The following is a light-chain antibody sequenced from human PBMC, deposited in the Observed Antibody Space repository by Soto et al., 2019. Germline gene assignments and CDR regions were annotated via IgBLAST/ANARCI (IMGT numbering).Light chain of an antibody. CDR1: QSVSSSY. CDR3: QQYGSSST. J-gene: IGKJ5*01. CDR2: GAS. V-gene: IGKV3-20*01. Sequence: EIVLTQSPGTLSLSPGERATLSCRASQSVSSSYLAWYQQKPGQAPMLLIYGASSRPPGIQDRFSGSGSGTDFTLTNSRLEPEDVAVYYCQQYGSSSTFDQGTLLENK.